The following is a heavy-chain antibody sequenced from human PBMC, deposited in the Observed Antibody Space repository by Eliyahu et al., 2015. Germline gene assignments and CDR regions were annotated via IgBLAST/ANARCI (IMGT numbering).Heavy chain of an antibody. CDR2: IYYTGNT. CDR1: GAPXGXSQYY. Sequence: QLQLQESGPGLVNPSETLSLTCPVSGAPXGXSQYYWGWIRQSPGKGLEWIASIYYTGNTYYNPSLNSRVTISVDTSKNQFSLRLTSVTPADTAVYYCARAHLGYGGRATNYYFDFWGQGSLVTVSS. J-gene: IGHJ4*02. V-gene: IGHV4-39*01. CDR3: ARAHLGYGGRATNYYFDF. D-gene: IGHD4/OR15-4a*01.